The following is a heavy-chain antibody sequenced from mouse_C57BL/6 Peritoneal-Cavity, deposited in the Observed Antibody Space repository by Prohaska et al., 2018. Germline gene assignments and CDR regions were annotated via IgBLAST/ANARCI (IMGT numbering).Heavy chain of an antibody. D-gene: IGHD2-1*01. CDR3: MRYGNYWYFDV. V-gene: IGHV11-2*01. J-gene: IGHJ1*03. CDR2: INSDGSAI. Sequence: EVQLLETGGGLVQPGGSRGLSCEGSGFTFSGFWMSWVRQTPGKTLEWIGYINSDGSAINYEPCIKDRFTIFRDNDKSTLYLQMSNVRSEDTATYFCMRYGNYWYFDVWGTGTTVTVSS. CDR1: GFTFSGFW.